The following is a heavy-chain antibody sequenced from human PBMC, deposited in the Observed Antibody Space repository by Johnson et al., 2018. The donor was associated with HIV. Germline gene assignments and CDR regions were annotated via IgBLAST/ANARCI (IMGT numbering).Heavy chain of an antibody. J-gene: IGHJ3*02. V-gene: IGHV3-20*04. CDR3: ARATYYYDLSGYLTRPRAFDM. Sequence: VRLVESGGGVVRPGGSLRLSCAASGFTFDDYDMTWVRQGPGKGLEWVSGINWNGGSAGYAESVKGRFTISRANAKRSLYLEMNSLRAEDTALYYCARATYYYDLSGYLTRPRAFDMWGQGTMVTVSS. CDR1: GFTFDDYD. CDR2: INWNGGSA. D-gene: IGHD3-3*01.